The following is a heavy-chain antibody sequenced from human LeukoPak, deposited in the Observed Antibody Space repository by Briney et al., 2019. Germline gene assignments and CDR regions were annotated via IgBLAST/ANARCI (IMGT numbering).Heavy chain of an antibody. Sequence: GESLKISCKGSGYSFTSYWIGWVRQMPGKGQEWMGIIYPGDSDTRYSPSFQGQVTISADKSISTAYLQWSSLKASDTAMYYCARVHGITIFGVVIRPFDYWGQGTLVTVSS. V-gene: IGHV5-51*01. CDR3: ARVHGITIFGVVIRPFDY. D-gene: IGHD3-3*01. CDR1: GYSFTSYW. J-gene: IGHJ4*02. CDR2: IYPGDSDT.